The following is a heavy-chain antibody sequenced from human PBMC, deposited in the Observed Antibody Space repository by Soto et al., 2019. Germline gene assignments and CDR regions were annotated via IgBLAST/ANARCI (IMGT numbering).Heavy chain of an antibody. V-gene: IGHV3-30*14. J-gene: IGHJ5*02. Sequence: SLRLSCAASGFTFSSYSMHWVRQAPGRGPEWVAVLSYDGSNNDYADSVKGRFTISRDNSKNTLSLQMNSLRADDTGVYYCARANNYFDLWGQGTLVTVSS. CDR1: GFTFSSYS. CDR3: ARANNYFDL. CDR2: LSYDGSNN.